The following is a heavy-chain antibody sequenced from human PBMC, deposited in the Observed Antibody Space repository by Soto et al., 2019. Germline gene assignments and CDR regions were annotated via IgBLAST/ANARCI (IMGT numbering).Heavy chain of an antibody. V-gene: IGHV4-28*01. CDR1: GYSISSSNW. CDR3: ASYYGSGSPQAYFDD. CDR2: IYYSGST. J-gene: IGHJ4*02. D-gene: IGHD3-10*01. Sequence: SETLSLTCAVSGYSISSSNWWGWIRQPPGKGLEWIGYIYYSGSTYYNPSLKSRVTMSVDTSKNQFSLKLSSVTAADTAVYYCASYYGSGSPQAYFDDWGQGTLVTVSS.